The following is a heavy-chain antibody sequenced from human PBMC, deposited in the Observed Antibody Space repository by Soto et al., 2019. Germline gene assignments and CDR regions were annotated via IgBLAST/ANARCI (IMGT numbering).Heavy chain of an antibody. J-gene: IGHJ4*02. CDR3: ASDWSRGLVQYYFDY. Sequence: ASVKVSCKASGYTFTGYYMHWVRQAPGQGLEWMGWINPNSGGTNYAQKFQGRVTMTRDTSISTAYMELSRLRSDDTAVYYCASDWSRGLVQYYFDYWGQGTLVTVSS. CDR1: GYTFTGYY. CDR2: INPNSGGT. D-gene: IGHD6-6*01. V-gene: IGHV1-2*02.